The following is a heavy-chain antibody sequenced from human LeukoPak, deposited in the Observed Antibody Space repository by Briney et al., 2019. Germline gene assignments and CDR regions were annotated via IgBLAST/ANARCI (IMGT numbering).Heavy chain of an antibody. J-gene: IGHJ6*03. CDR3: ARDERYSGYHKTYYYYYYMDV. CDR2: ISSSSSTI. Sequence: GGSLRLSCAASGFTFSRYSMNWVRQAPGKGLEWVSYISSSSSTIYYADSVKGRFTISRDNAKNSLYLQMNSLRAEDTAVYYCARDERYSGYHKTYYYYYYMDVWGKGTAVTVSS. V-gene: IGHV3-48*01. CDR1: GFTFSRYS. D-gene: IGHD5-12*01.